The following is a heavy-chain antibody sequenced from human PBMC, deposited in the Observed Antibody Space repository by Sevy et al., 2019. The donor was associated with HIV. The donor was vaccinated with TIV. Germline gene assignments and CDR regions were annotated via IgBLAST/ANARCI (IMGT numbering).Heavy chain of an antibody. J-gene: IGHJ3*01. CDR1: GDSTSSYY. V-gene: IGHV4-59*01. CDR3: ARAGRATIFGGDAFDV. Sequence: SETLSLTCTVSGDSTSSYYWSWIRQPPGKGLEWIGYIYYSGNTNYSPSLKSRITISVDTSKNQFSLRLSSVTAADTAVYYCARAGRATIFGGDAFDVWGQGTMVTVSS. CDR2: IYYSGNT. D-gene: IGHD3-3*01.